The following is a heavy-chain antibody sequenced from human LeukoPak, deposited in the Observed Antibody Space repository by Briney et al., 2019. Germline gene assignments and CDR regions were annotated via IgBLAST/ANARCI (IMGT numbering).Heavy chain of an antibody. CDR2: IYPGDSDT. CDR3: ARPITNYDFWSGYPQPPYYYYYYGMDV. Sequence: GESLKISCKGSGYSFTSYWIGWVRQMPGKGLEWMGIIYPGDSDTRYSPSFQGQVTISADKSISTAYLQWSSLRAEDTAVYYCARPITNYDFWSGYPQPPYYYYYYGMDVWGQGTTVTVSS. CDR1: GYSFTSYW. J-gene: IGHJ6*02. V-gene: IGHV5-51*01. D-gene: IGHD3-3*01.